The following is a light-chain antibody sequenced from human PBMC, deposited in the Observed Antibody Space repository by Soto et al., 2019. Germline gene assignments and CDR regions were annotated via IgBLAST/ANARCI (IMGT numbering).Light chain of an antibody. CDR1: TSDIGAYNY. V-gene: IGLV2-11*01. J-gene: IGLJ2*01. CDR2: GVT. CDR3: CSYAGYYTLL. Sequence: ALTQPRSVSGSPGQSVTISCTGTTSDIGAYNYVSWYQHHPGKVPKLIIYGVTKRPSGVPERFSGSKSGSTASLTISGLQDEDEADYYCCSYAGYYTLLFGGGTKVTVL.